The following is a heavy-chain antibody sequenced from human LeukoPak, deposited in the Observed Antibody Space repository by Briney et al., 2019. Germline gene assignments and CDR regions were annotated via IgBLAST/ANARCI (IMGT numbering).Heavy chain of an antibody. CDR2: LGGNGGST. J-gene: IGHJ3*01. Sequence: GGSLRLSCAASGFTFSSYAMSWVRQAPGKGLEWVSALGGNGGSTLYADSAKGRFTITRDNSKNTLYRQMNILRREDMAMYYCGAVDDFAAFGARGEGT. D-gene: IGHD6-19*01. CDR3: GAVDDFAAFGA. V-gene: IGHV3-23*01. CDR1: GFTFSSYA.